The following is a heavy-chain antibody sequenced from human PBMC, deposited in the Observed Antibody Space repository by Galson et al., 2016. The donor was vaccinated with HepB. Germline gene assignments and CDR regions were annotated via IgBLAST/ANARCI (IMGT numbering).Heavy chain of an antibody. Sequence: SLRLSRAASGFTFRSYWMSWVRQAPGKGLEWVANINQDGREKYSVDSVKGRFTIARDNGKNSLYLQMSSLRVEDAGVYYCARRLDTQRRIAGWGWGMDVWGQGTTGTVS. D-gene: IGHD6-19*01. J-gene: IGHJ6*02. CDR2: INQDGREK. CDR1: GFTFRSYW. CDR3: ARRLDTQRRIAGWGWGMDV. V-gene: IGHV3-7*01.